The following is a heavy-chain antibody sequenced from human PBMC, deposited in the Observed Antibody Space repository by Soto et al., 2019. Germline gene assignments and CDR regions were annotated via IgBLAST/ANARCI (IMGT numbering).Heavy chain of an antibody. CDR2: TYYRSRWFH. J-gene: IGHJ4*02. Sequence: QVQLQQSGPGLVKPSQTLSLTCAISGDSVSRNRATWNWFRQSPSRGLDWLGRTYYRSRWFHDYAVSLNGRGHINPDTSQNQFSLHLTSVTPEDTAVYYCGRLVGNSWIDYWGKGSLVTVSS. D-gene: IGHD6-13*01. CDR1: GDSVSRNRAT. V-gene: IGHV6-1*01. CDR3: GRLVGNSWIDY.